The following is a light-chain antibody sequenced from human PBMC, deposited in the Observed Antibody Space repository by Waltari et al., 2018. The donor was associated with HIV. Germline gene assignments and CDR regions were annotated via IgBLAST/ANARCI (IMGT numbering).Light chain of an antibody. Sequence: QSALTQPPSASGSPGQSVTISCTGTSSDVGGYNYVSWYQQHPGKATKLMIYEVTQRPSGVPDRFSGSKSGYTASLTVSGLQAEDEADYYCSSYAGSNNYVFGTGTKVTVL. CDR1: SSDVGGYNY. J-gene: IGLJ1*01. V-gene: IGLV2-8*01. CDR3: SSYAGSNNYV. CDR2: EVT.